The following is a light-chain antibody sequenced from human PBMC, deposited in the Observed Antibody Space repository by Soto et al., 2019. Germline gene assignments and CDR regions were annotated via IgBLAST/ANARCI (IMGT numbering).Light chain of an antibody. CDR3: AQYNNWPPRT. V-gene: IGKV3-15*01. Sequence: EIVMTQSPASLSVSPGETATLSCRASQSISNSLSWYQPKPGHAPILLIYGAASRATAIPGRFSGSGSGTEFHLTLRSLQSEDSALYYCAQYNNWPPRTFGQGTKME. J-gene: IGKJ2*01. CDR2: GAA. CDR1: QSISNS.